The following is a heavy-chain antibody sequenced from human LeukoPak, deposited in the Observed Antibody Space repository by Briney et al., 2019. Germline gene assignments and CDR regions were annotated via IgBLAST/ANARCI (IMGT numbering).Heavy chain of an antibody. D-gene: IGHD3-16*02. CDR1: GFTFRDYA. CDR3: TRDPYRDAPDYFDY. J-gene: IGHJ4*02. V-gene: IGHV3-48*04. CDR2: ISTSGTTI. Sequence: PGGSLKLSCAASGFTFRDYAMNWVRQAPGKGLEWVSYISTSGTTIYYADSVKGRFTISRDNARNSLYLQMNSLRPEDTAVYYCTRDPYRDAPDYFDYWGQGTLVAVSS.